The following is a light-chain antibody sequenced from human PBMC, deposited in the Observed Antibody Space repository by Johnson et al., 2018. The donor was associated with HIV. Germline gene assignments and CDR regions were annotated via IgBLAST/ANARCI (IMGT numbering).Light chain of an antibody. CDR1: SSNIGNNY. V-gene: IGLV1-51*01. CDR2: DNS. CDR3: GTWDSSLSAGV. Sequence: QPVLTQPPSVSAAPGQKVTISCSGSSSNIGNNYVSWYQQVPGAAPKLLIYDNSKRPSGIPDRFSGSKSGTSATLGITGLQTGDEADYYCGTWDSSLSAGVFGTGTKVTVL. J-gene: IGLJ1*01.